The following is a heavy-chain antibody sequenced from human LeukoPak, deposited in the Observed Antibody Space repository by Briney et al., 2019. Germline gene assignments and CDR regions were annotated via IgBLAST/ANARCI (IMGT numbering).Heavy chain of an antibody. CDR3: ARDIVVVTGYGMDV. Sequence: GGSLRLACAASGFAFSDSWMTWIRQAPGKRLEWVAVISYDGSNKYYADSVKGRFTISRDNSKNMLYLQMNSLRAEDTAVYYCARDIVVVTGYGMDVWGQGTTVTVSS. CDR2: ISYDGSNK. CDR1: GFAFSDSW. V-gene: IGHV3-30*03. D-gene: IGHD2-21*02. J-gene: IGHJ6*02.